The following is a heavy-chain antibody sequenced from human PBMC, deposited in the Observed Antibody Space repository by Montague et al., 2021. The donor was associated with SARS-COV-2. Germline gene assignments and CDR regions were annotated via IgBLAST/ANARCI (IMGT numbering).Heavy chain of an antibody. J-gene: IGHJ4*02. CDR2: INQDGSES. V-gene: IGHV3-7*01. Sequence: SLRLSCAASGFTFSSYWMSWVRQAPGKGLEWVATINQDGSESYYVASVTGRFTISRDNAKNSPYLQMNSLRDDDTAVYYCAAGQGSSWLWGQGTLVTVSS. CDR3: AAGQGSSWL. D-gene: IGHD6-13*01. CDR1: GFTFSSYW.